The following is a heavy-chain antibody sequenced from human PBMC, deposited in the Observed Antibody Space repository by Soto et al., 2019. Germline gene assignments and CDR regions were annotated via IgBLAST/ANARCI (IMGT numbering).Heavy chain of an antibody. CDR3: AREVDESMHY. CDR2: IIPFLDIT. Sequence: QVQLVQSGAEVKKPGSSVKVSCKASGGTFSSHIVSWVRQAPGQGLEWMGRIIPFLDITNYAQKFNGRATITADKSTSTAYMELSPLRSEDTALYYCAREVDESMHYWGQGTLVTVSS. J-gene: IGHJ4*02. D-gene: IGHD2-2*01. CDR1: GGTFSSHI. V-gene: IGHV1-69*08.